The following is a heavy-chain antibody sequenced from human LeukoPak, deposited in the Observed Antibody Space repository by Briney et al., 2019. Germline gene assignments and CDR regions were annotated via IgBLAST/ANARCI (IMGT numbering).Heavy chain of an antibody. Sequence: GGSLRLSCAASGFTFSRHWTSWVRQAPGKGLERVAHMNQDGSAIYSIDSVKGRFTISRDNDKNSLYLHMSGLTVADTAVYYCARTVPGHPDDYFDYWGQGTLVTVSS. V-gene: IGHV3-7*01. J-gene: IGHJ4*02. CDR3: ARTVPGHPDDYFDY. CDR1: GFTFSRHW. D-gene: IGHD6-19*01. CDR2: MNQDGSAI.